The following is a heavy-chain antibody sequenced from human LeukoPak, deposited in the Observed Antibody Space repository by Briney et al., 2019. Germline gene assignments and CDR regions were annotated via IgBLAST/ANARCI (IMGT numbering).Heavy chain of an antibody. J-gene: IGHJ6*02. Sequence: GGSLRLSCAASGFTFSSYAMSWVRQAPGKGLEWVSAISGSGGSTYYADSVKGRFTISRDNSKNTLYLQMNSLRAEDTAVYYCAREVPAATKYYYYYYGMDVWGQGTTVTVSS. CDR1: GFTFSSYA. CDR3: AREVPAATKYYYYYYGMDV. CDR2: ISGSGGST. D-gene: IGHD2-2*01. V-gene: IGHV3-23*01.